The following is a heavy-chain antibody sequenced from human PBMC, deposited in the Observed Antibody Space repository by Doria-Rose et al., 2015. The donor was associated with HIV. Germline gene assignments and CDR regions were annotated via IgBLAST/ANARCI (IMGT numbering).Heavy chain of an antibody. V-gene: IGHV2-26*01. Sequence: QVTLKESGPVLVKPTETLTLTCTVSGVSLSSPGMGVSWIRQPPGKALEWLANIVSDDERSYKTSLKSRLTISRGTSKRQVILTMTDKDPVDATTYYCARTDSGRWYQKCYFDFWGQGTLVIVAA. CDR2: IVSDDER. J-gene: IGHJ4*02. CDR3: ARTDSGRWYQKCYFDF. CDR1: GVSLSSPGMG. D-gene: IGHD6-13*01.